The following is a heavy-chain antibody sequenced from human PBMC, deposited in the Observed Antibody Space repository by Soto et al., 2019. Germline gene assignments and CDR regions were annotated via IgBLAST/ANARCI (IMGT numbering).Heavy chain of an antibody. D-gene: IGHD2-21*02. V-gene: IGHV4-39*01. CDR3: ATVYCGGDCYPSYNWFDP. J-gene: IGHJ5*02. Sequence: QLQLQESGPGLVKPSETLSLTCTVSGGSISSSSYYWGWIRQPPGKGLEWIGSIYYSGSTYYNPSLKSRVTISVDTSKNQFSLKLSSVTAADTAVYYCATVYCGGDCYPSYNWFDPWGQGTLVTVSS. CDR2: IYYSGST. CDR1: GGSISSSSYY.